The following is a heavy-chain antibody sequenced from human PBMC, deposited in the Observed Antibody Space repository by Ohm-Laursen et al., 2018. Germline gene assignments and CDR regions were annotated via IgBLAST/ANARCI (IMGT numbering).Heavy chain of an antibody. J-gene: IGHJ5*02. D-gene: IGHD2-2*01. Sequence: TLSLTCTVSGGSISSYYWSWIRQSPGKGLEWIARIYHSGRTDYNPSLRSRVTISLDTSKNQFSLKLSSVTAADTAVYYCARQEGYCSSTSCYEVWFDPWGQGTLVTVSS. CDR3: ARQEGYCSSTSCYEVWFDP. CDR1: GGSISSYY. CDR2: IYHSGRT. V-gene: IGHV4-59*08.